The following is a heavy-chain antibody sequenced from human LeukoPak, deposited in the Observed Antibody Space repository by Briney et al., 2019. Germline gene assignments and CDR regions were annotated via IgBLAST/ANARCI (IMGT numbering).Heavy chain of an antibody. CDR2: ISYDGSNK. V-gene: IGHV3-30*18. Sequence: GGSLRLSCAAPGFTFSSYGMHWVRQAPGKGLEWVAVISYDGSNKYYADPVKGRFTISRDNSKNTLYLQMNSLRAEDTAVYYCAKDRVWDWGSTSHHFDYWGQGTLVTVSS. D-gene: IGHD2-2*01. J-gene: IGHJ4*02. CDR3: AKDRVWDWGSTSHHFDY. CDR1: GFTFSSYG.